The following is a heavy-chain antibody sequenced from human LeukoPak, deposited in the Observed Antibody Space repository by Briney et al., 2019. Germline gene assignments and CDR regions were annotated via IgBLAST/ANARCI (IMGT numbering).Heavy chain of an antibody. V-gene: IGHV1-69*13. Sequence: SVKVSCKASGGTFRSYGITWVRQAPGRGLEWMGGIIPLFGTTDYAQKFQGRVSITADESTGTVYMGLSSLRSEDTAVYYCARVATHDDGSGTSMFYFDDWGQGTLVTVSS. CDR1: GGTFRSYG. CDR2: IIPLFGTT. CDR3: ARVATHDDGSGTSMFYFDD. D-gene: IGHD6-19*01. J-gene: IGHJ4*02.